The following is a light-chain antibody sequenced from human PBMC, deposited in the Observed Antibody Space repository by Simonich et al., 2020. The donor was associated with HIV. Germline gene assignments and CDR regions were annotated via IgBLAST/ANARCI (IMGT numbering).Light chain of an antibody. CDR3: QQYNSYSYT. V-gene: IGKV4-1*01. Sequence: DIVMTQSPDSLAVSLGERATINCKSSQSVLYSSNNKNYLAWYQQKPRQPPNLLIYWAPTRESGVPDRFRGSGSVTNFTLTISSLQPDDFATYYCQQYNSYSYTFGQGTKLEIK. CDR1: QSVLYSSNNKNY. J-gene: IGKJ2*01. CDR2: WAP.